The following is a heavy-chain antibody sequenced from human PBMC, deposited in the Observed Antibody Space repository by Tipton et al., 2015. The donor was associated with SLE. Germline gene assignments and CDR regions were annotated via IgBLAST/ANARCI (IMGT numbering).Heavy chain of an antibody. D-gene: IGHD1-1*01. V-gene: IGHV4-34*01. Sequence: TLSLTCTVYGGSLSGYWWSWIRQSPGKGLEWIGEIYPTGRTDYNPSLMSRVTISVDTSQNQFSLRLTSVTAADTAVYYCGGHKTATRAFDFCGQGTLVTVSS. CDR3: GGHKTATRAFDF. J-gene: IGHJ3*01. CDR1: GGSLSGYW. CDR2: IYPTGRT.